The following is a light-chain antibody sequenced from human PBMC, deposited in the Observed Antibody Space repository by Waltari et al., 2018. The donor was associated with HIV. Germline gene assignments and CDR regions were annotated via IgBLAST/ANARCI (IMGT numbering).Light chain of an antibody. CDR3: CSYAGSFVV. CDR1: SSDVGIYNL. V-gene: IGLV2-23*01. CDR2: EGS. Sequence: QSALTQPASVSGSPGQSITIHCTGTSSDVGIYNLVSWYQQYPGKAPKLMIYEGSKRPSGVSNRFSGSKSGNTASLTISGLQTEDEADYYCCSYAGSFVVFGGGTKLTVL. J-gene: IGLJ2*01.